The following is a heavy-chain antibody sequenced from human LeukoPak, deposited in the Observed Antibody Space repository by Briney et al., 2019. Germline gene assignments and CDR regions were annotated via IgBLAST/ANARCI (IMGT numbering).Heavy chain of an antibody. D-gene: IGHD3-10*01. CDR2: ISGSGGST. CDR3: AKDPMVRGVIKEYFQH. J-gene: IGHJ1*01. CDR1: GFTFTNYA. Sequence: GGSLRLSCAASGFTFTNYAMTWVRQAPGKGLEWVSAISGSGGSTYYADSVKGRFTISRDNSKNTLYLQMNSLRAEDTAVYYCAKDPMVRGVIKEYFQHWGQGTLVTVSS. V-gene: IGHV3-23*01.